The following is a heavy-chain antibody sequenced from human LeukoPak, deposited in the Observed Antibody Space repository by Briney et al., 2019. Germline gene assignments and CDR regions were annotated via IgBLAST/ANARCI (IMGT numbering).Heavy chain of an antibody. D-gene: IGHD3-9*01. V-gene: IGHV3-30-3*01. CDR1: GFTFSSYA. Sequence: AGGSLRLSCAASGFTFSSYAMHWVRQAPGKGLEWVAVISYDGSNKYYADSAKGRFTISRDNSKNTLYLQMNSLRAEDTAVYYCAKVPRQHDNWFDPWGQGTLVTVSS. J-gene: IGHJ5*02. CDR2: ISYDGSNK. CDR3: AKVPRQHDNWFDP.